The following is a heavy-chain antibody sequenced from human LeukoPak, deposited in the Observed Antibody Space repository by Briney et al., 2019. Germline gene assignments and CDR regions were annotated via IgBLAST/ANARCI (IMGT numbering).Heavy chain of an antibody. CDR2: INHSGST. Sequence: SETLSLTCAVYGGSFSGYYWSWIRQPPGKGLEWIGEINHSGSTNYNPSLKSRVTISVDTSKNQFSLKLSSVTAADTAAYYCARAGWATVTKGSWFDPWGQGTLVTVSS. D-gene: IGHD4-17*01. CDR1: GGSFSGYY. CDR3: ARAGWATVTKGSWFDP. V-gene: IGHV4-34*01. J-gene: IGHJ5*02.